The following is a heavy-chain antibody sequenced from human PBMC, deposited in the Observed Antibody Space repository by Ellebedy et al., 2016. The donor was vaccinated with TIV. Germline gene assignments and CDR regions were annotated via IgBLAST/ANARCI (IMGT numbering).Heavy chain of an antibody. CDR2: IRSGGVYA. Sequence: PGGSLRLSCLASGFSFKTDAMNWVRQPPGQGLEWVASIRSGGVYAWYGDSVKGRFTISRDNAKNSLFLQMNSLRDDDTAVYYCARGGGGYFLDWGQGTLVSVSS. V-gene: IGHV3-21*01. CDR3: ARGGGGYFLD. D-gene: IGHD6-25*01. CDR1: GFSFKTDA. J-gene: IGHJ4*02.